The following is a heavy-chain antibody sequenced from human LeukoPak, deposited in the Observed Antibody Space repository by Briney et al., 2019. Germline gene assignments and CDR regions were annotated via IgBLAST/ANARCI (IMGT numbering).Heavy chain of an antibody. V-gene: IGHV3-23*01. J-gene: IGHJ4*02. D-gene: IGHD4-23*01. Sequence: PGGSLRLSCATSGFIFSHHGMNWVRQAPGKGLEWVSGIRADAVTTYYADSVKGRFTISRDNSKNTLYLQMNSLRAEDTAVYYCARRAGGYSHPYDYWGQGILVTVSS. CDR3: ARRAGGYSHPYDY. CDR2: IRADAVTT. CDR1: GFIFSHHG.